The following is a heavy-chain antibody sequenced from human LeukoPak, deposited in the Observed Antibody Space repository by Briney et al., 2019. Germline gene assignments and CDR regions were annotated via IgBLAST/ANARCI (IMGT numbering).Heavy chain of an antibody. Sequence: PGGSLRLSSAASGFTFSSYSMNWVRQAPGKGLEWVSYISSSSTIYYADSVKGRFTISRDNAKNSLYLQMNSLRAEDTAVYYCARDSIRNYFDYWGQGTLVTVSS. CDR1: GFTFSSYS. CDR3: ARDSIRNYFDY. J-gene: IGHJ4*02. D-gene: IGHD1-14*01. CDR2: ISSSSTI. V-gene: IGHV3-48*04.